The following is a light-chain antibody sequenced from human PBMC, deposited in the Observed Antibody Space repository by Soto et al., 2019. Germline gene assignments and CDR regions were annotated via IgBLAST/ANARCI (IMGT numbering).Light chain of an antibody. CDR1: QSITNY. J-gene: IGKJ1*01. CDR3: QQTFMTPWT. CDR2: ATS. Sequence: DIQMNQSPSSLSASVGDRVTITCRASQSITNYLNWYQHKPGKAPKGLIYATSSLQSGVPSRFSGSGSGTAFTITISRLQPDYCAPYYCQQTFMTPWTFGQGTKVELK. V-gene: IGKV1-39*01.